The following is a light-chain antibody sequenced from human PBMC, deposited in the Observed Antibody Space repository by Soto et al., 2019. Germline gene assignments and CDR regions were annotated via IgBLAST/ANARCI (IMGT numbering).Light chain of an antibody. CDR2: EVS. CDR1: STDVGSYNY. Sequence: QSALAQPASVSGSPGQSITISCTGTSTDVGSYNYVSWYQHHPGKAPKLMIYEVSNRPSGVSNRFSGSKSGNTASLTISGLHTEDEADYYCSSYTSSSTPYVFGTGTKVTVL. V-gene: IGLV2-14*01. CDR3: SSYTSSSTPYV. J-gene: IGLJ1*01.